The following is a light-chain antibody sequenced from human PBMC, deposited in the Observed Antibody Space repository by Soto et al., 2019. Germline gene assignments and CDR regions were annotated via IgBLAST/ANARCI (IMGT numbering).Light chain of an antibody. CDR1: TSNIGTNP. CDR2: NNY. V-gene: IGLV1-44*01. Sequence: QSALTQPPSTSGTPGQRVTISCSGRTSNIGTNPVTWYQQFPGTAPKLLMYNNYKRPSGVPDRFSGSKSGTSASLAISGLQSEDEADYYCATWDDSLNAWVFGGGTKLTVL. CDR3: ATWDDSLNAWV. J-gene: IGLJ3*02.